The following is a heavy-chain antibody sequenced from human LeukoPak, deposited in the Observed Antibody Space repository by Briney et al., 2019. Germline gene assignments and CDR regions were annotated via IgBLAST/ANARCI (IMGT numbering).Heavy chain of an antibody. J-gene: IGHJ4*02. Sequence: PGGSLRLSCAASGFTFSSYAMSWVRQAPGKGLEWVSAISGSGGSTYYADSVKGRFTISRDNSKNTLYLQMNSLRAEDTAVYYCAKDWHKRAYYYDSSGYYYGPFDYWGQGTLVTVSS. CDR3: AKDWHKRAYYYDSSGYYYGPFDY. V-gene: IGHV3-23*01. CDR1: GFTFSSYA. D-gene: IGHD3-22*01. CDR2: ISGSGGST.